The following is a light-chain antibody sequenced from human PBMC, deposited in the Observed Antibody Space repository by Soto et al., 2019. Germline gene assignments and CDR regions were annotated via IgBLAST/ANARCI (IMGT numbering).Light chain of an antibody. Sequence: EIVMTQSPATLSVSPRERATLSCRASQSVSSNLAWYQQKPGQAPRLLIYGASTRATGIPARFSGSGSGTEFTLTISSLQSEDFAVYYCQQYHDWVTFGGGTRVEI. J-gene: IGKJ4*01. CDR2: GAS. V-gene: IGKV3-15*01. CDR3: QQYHDWVT. CDR1: QSVSSN.